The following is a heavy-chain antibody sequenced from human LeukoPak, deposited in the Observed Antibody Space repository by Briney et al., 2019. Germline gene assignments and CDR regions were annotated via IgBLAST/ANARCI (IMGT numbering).Heavy chain of an antibody. D-gene: IGHD3-3*01. CDR3: ASSQNLEWSKDAYYFDY. V-gene: IGHV3-21*01. CDR1: GFTFSSYS. Sequence: GRSLRLSCAASGFTFSSYSMNWVRQAPGKGLEWVSSISSSSSYIYYADSVKGRFTISRDNAKNSLYLQMNSLRAEDTAVYYCASSQNLEWSKDAYYFDYWGQGTLVTVSS. J-gene: IGHJ4*02. CDR2: ISSSSSYI.